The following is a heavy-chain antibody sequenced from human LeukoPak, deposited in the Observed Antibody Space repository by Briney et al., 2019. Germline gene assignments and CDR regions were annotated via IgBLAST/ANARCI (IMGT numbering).Heavy chain of an antibody. D-gene: IGHD6-13*01. CDR1: GFTFITYG. V-gene: IGHV3-30*18. CDR3: AKYSSSSNYYYGMDV. Sequence: GGSLRLACAASGFTFITYGMHLVRQAAGKGLELVAVISYDGSYKRYADSVKGRFTISRDNSEKTLYLQMNSLRAEDTAVYYCAKYSSSSNYYYGMDVWGQGTTVTVSS. CDR2: ISYDGSYK. J-gene: IGHJ6*02.